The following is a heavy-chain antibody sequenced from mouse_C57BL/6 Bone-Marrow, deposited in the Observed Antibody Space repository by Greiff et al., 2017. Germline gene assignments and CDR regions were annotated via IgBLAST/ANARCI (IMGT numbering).Heavy chain of an antibody. J-gene: IGHJ4*01. CDR1: GYTFTSYW. CDR3: ARFLRPRYAMDY. Sequence: VQLQQPGAELVKPGASVKMSCKASGYTFTSYWLTWVKQRPGQGLEWIGDIYPGSGSTNYNEKFKSKATLTVDTSSSTAYMQLSSLTSEDSAVYYCARFLRPRYAMDYWGQGTSVTVSS. V-gene: IGHV1-55*01. D-gene: IGHD1-1*01. CDR2: IYPGSGST.